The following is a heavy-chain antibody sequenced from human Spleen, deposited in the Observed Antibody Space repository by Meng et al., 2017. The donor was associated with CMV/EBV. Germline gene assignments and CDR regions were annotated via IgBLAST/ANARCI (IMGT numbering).Heavy chain of an antibody. V-gene: IGHV4-4*01. CDR2: IHHSGTT. Sequence: GSLRLSCVVSGDSITSSKWWSWVRQPPGKGLEWIGAIHHSGTTNYNTSLKSRVTMSVDKSKNHFSLSLTSVTAADTAVYFCARADSSYFDVSAYYPDAFDIWGQGTVVTVSS. J-gene: IGHJ3*02. D-gene: IGHD3-22*01. CDR1: GDSITSSKW. CDR3: ARADSSYFDVSAYYPDAFDI.